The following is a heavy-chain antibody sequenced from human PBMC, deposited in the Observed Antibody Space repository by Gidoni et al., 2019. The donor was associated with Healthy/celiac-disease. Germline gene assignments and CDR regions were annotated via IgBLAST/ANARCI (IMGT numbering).Heavy chain of an antibody. CDR3: ARDYSSDY. J-gene: IGHJ4*02. V-gene: IGHV1-3*01. Sequence: KFQGRVTITRDTSASTAYMELSSLRSEDTAVYYCARDYSSDYWGQGTLVTVSS. D-gene: IGHD6-13*01.